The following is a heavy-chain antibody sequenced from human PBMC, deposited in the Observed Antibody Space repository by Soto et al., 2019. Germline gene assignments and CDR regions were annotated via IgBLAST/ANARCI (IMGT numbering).Heavy chain of an antibody. CDR3: AKQIRFLEWLSPRWFDP. J-gene: IGHJ5*02. CDR2: IDHTGST. CDR1: GGSIIASNW. V-gene: IGHV4-4*02. D-gene: IGHD3-3*01. Sequence: SETLSLTCAVSGGSIIASNWWTWVRQPPGMGLEWIGEIDHTGSTSYNPSLKSRVTISVDTSKNQFSLKLSSVTAADTAVYYCAKQIRFLEWLSPRWFDPWGQGTLVTVSS.